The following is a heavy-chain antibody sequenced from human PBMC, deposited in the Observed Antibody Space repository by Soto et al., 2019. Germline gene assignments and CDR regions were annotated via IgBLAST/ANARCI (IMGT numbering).Heavy chain of an antibody. CDR3: ARWGTTGGLDV. CDR1: GFTFRSYV. V-gene: IGHV3-30*19. D-gene: IGHD3-16*01. J-gene: IGHJ6*02. CDR2: TSYDGSNK. Sequence: QVHLVESGGGVVQPGTSLRLSCVGSGFTFRSYVIHWVRQAPGKGLEWVALTSYDGSNKYYDDSVKARFTISRDNSRNTVDLQMASLRLEDTALYYCARWGTTGGLDVWGQGTMVSVSS.